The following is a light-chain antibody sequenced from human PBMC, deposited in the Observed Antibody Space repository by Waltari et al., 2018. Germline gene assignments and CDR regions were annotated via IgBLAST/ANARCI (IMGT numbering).Light chain of an antibody. J-gene: IGKJ2*01. V-gene: IGKV3-20*01. CDR1: QSVDSTY. CDR2: KTS. Sequence: EVVLTQSPGTPSFSPGERATLSSRASQSVDSTYLAWYQQKPGQAPTLLIYKTSTSATGIPDRFSGSGSGTDFSLNINILEPGDSAVYYCQQFGGSPMYTFGLGTKLEIK. CDR3: QQFGGSPMYT.